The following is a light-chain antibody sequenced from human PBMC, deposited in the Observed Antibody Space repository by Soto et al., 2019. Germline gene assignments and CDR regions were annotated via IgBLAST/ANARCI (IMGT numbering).Light chain of an antibody. CDR2: DVS. J-gene: IGLJ1*01. CDR1: SSDVGGYNY. Sequence: QSALTQPASVSGSPGQSITISCTGTSSDVGGYNYVSWYQQHPGKAPKLMIYDVSNRPSGVSNRFSGSKSGNTASLTISGLQAEDEADYYCSSYTSRSTYNYVFGTGPKVTVL. V-gene: IGLV2-14*01. CDR3: SSYTSRSTYNYV.